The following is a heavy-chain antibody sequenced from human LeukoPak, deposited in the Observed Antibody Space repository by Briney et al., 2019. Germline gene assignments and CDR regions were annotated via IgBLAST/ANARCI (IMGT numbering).Heavy chain of an antibody. CDR3: AKSIAYYYDSRGYGYYFDY. CDR1: GFTFDDYA. J-gene: IGHJ4*02. D-gene: IGHD3-22*01. Sequence: PGGSLRLSCAASGFTFDDYAMHWVRQAPGKGLEWVSGISWNSGSIGYADSVKGRFTISRDNAKNSLYLQMNSLRAEDTALYYCAKSIAYYYDSRGYGYYFDYWGQGTLVTVSS. V-gene: IGHV3-9*01. CDR2: ISWNSGSI.